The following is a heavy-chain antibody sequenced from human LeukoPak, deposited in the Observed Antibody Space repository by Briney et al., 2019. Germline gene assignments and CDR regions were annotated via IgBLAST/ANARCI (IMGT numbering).Heavy chain of an antibody. V-gene: IGHV5-51*01. J-gene: IGHJ4*02. CDR2: IYPGDSDT. D-gene: IGHD6-19*01. CDR1: EYSFTSYW. CDR3: ARHGVYSSGWDHYFDY. Sequence: GESLKISCTGSEYSFTSYWIGWVRQMPGKGLEWMGIIYPGDSDTRYSPSFQGQVTISADKSISTAYLQWSSLKASDTAMYYCARHGVYSSGWDHYFDYWGQGTLVTVSS.